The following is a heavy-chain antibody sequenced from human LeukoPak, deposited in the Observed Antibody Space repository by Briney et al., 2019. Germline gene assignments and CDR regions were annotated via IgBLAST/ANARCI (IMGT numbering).Heavy chain of an antibody. D-gene: IGHD5-24*01. CDR1: EGTFSSYA. J-gene: IGHJ6*02. CDR3: AVDVEMAFGV. CDR2: IIPIFGTA. Sequence: SVKVSCKASEGTFSSYAISWVRQAPGQGLEWMGGIIPIFGTANYAQKFQGRVTITADESTSTAYMELSSLRSEDTAVYYCAVDVEMAFGVWGQGTTVTVSS. V-gene: IGHV1-69*13.